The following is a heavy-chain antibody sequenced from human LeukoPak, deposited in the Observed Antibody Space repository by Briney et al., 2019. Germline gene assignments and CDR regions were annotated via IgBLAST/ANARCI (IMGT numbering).Heavy chain of an antibody. CDR1: GFIFSDYS. CDR2: ISSSSSYT. Sequence: GGSLRLSCAASGFIFSDYSLNWVRQAPGKGLEWVSSISSSSSYTKSADSVKGRFTISRDNAKNSLYLQMNSLRAEDTAVYYCARDSTSSSMNYWGQGTLVTVSS. J-gene: IGHJ4*02. V-gene: IGHV3-21*04. D-gene: IGHD6-13*01. CDR3: ARDSTSSSMNY.